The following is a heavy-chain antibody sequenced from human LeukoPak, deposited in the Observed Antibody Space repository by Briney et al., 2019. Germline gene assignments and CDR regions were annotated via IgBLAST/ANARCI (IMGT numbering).Heavy chain of an antibody. V-gene: IGHV3-23*01. CDR1: GFTFSGYA. CDR2: ISGSGGST. CDR3: AKKTIFGVVIHY. D-gene: IGHD3-3*01. J-gene: IGHJ4*02. Sequence: GGSLRLSCAASGFTFSGYAMSWVRQAPGKGLEWVSAISGSGGSTYYADSEKGRFTISRDNSKNTLYLQMNSLRAEDTAVYYCAKKTIFGVVIHYWGQGTLVTVSS.